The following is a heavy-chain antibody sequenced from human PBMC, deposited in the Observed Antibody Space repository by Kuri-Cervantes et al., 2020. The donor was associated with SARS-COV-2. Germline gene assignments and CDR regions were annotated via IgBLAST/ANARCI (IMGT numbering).Heavy chain of an antibody. CDR3: ARGPGLYSRKAYGMDV. V-gene: IGHV4-39*07. CDR2: INHSGST. D-gene: IGHD3-16*02. Sequence: GSLRLSCTVSGGSISSGDYYWSWIRQPPGKGLEWIGEINHSGSTNYNPSLKSRVTISVDTSKNQFSLKLSSVTAADTAVYYCARGPGLYSRKAYGMDVWGQGTTVTVSS. CDR1: GGSISSGDYY. J-gene: IGHJ6*02.